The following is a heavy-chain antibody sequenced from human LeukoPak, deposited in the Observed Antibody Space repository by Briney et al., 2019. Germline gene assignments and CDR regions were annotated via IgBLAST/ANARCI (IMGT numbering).Heavy chain of an antibody. Sequence: GPLRLSCGVSGFPFVSHAMNWVRQAPGKGLEWISFINHYGTIVYYADSVRGRFATSRDNAKNSLYLQINNVGADGTAVYYCARDQDWAFDYWGQGTLVTVSS. J-gene: IGHJ4*02. CDR2: INHYGTIV. D-gene: IGHD3/OR15-3a*01. CDR1: GFPFVSHA. CDR3: ARDQDWAFDY. V-gene: IGHV3-48*04.